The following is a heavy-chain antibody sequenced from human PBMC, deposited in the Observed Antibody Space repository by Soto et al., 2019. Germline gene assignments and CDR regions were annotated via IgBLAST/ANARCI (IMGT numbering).Heavy chain of an antibody. CDR2: IIPIFGTA. V-gene: IGHV1-69*13. Sequence: SVKVSCKASGGTFSSYAISWVRQAPGQGLEWMGGIIPIFGTANYAQKFQGRVTITADESTSTAYMELSSLRSEDTAVYYCARDLRVGQPPYGMDVWGQGTTVTVSS. D-gene: IGHD3-10*01. CDR3: ARDLRVGQPPYGMDV. CDR1: GGTFSSYA. J-gene: IGHJ6*02.